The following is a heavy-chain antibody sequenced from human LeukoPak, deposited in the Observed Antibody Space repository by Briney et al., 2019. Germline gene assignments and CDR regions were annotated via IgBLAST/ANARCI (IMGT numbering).Heavy chain of an antibody. D-gene: IGHD2-2*01. J-gene: IGHJ5*02. Sequence: PSETLSLTCTVSGGSISNNDYFRGWIRQPPGKGLEWIGSMNYGGSTHDNPSLKSRVTISVDTSKNQVSLKLSSVTAADTAVYYCARRVPGRSGNWFDPWGQGTLVTVSS. CDR1: GGSISNNDYF. CDR3: ARRVPGRSGNWFDP. V-gene: IGHV4-39*01. CDR2: MNYGGST.